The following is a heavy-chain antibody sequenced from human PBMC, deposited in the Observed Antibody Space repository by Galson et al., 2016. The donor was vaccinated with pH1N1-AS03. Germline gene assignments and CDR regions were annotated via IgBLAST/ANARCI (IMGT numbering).Heavy chain of an antibody. CDR3: PRIRVRDSDSAFDI. V-gene: IGHV1-18*04. Sequence: SVKVSCKASGYTFTTYGLTWVRQAPGQGLEWMAWINPYNGNTNYAQRFQGRLTMTTDTSTSTAYMELRSLRSDDTAVYYGPRIRVRDSDSAFDIWGQGTMVTVSS. D-gene: IGHD3-10*01. CDR1: GYTFTTYG. J-gene: IGHJ3*02. CDR2: INPYNGNT.